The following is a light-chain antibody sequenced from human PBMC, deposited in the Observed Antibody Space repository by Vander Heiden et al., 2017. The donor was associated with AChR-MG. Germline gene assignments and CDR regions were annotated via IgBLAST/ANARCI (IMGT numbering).Light chain of an antibody. V-gene: IGLV3-10*01. J-gene: IGLJ3*02. CDR1: QLSRKF. Sequence: SSALTQSPSMSVSPGQAAKITCSGDQLSRKFTHWYRQASGQAPVLVIYDDFKRPSGIPERFSASASGTLSTLLISGVQVEDEGDVYCLSAGANGYQGVFGGGTKLTVL. CDR3: LSAGANGYQGV. CDR2: DDF.